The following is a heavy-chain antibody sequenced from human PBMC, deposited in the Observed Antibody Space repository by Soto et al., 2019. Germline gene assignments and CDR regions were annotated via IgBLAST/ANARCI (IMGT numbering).Heavy chain of an antibody. CDR3: ASERSAQDFDF. J-gene: IGHJ4*02. V-gene: IGHV1-69*06. CDR1: GGTFSSHG. Sequence: QVQLVQSGTVVQRRGSSVKVSCQASGGTFSSHGMAWVRQAPGQGLEWMGGIIPTFGTPTYAPKFQGRVKITADKSTNTAYMELSSLRSDDTGVYYCASERSAQDFDFWGQGTLSTFS. D-gene: IGHD1-26*01. CDR2: IIPTFGTP.